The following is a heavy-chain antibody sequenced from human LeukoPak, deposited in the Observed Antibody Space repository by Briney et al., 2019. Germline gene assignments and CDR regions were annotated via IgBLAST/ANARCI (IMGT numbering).Heavy chain of an antibody. CDR1: GFTFSSYG. D-gene: IGHD6-19*01. J-gene: IGHJ4*02. CDR3: AKERSGGYYFDY. CDR2: ISYDGSNK. Sequence: GGSLRLSCAASGFTFSSYGMHWVRQAPGKGLEWVAVISYDGSNKYYADSVKGRFTISRDNSKNTLYLQMNSLRVEDTAVYYCAKERSGGYYFDYWGQGTLVTVSS. V-gene: IGHV3-30*18.